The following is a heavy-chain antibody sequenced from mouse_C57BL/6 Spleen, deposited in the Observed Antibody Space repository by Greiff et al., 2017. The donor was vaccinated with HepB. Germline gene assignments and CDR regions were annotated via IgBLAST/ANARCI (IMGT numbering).Heavy chain of an antibody. J-gene: IGHJ2*01. V-gene: IGHV10-1*01. CDR3: VRHGGDY. Sequence: EVKVVESGGGLVQPKGSLKLSCAASGFSFNTYAMNWVRQAPGTGLEWVARIRSKSNNYATYYADSVKDRFTISRDDSESMLYLQMNNLKTEDTAMYYCVRHGGDYWGQGTTLTVSS. CDR2: IRSKSNNYAT. CDR1: GFSFNTYA.